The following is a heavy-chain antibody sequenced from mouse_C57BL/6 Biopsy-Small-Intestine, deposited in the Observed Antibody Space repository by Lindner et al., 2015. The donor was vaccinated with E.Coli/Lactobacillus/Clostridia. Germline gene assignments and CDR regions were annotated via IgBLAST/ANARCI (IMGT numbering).Heavy chain of an antibody. Sequence: VQLQESGPELVKPGASVKISCKASGYAFSSSWMNWVKQRPGKGLEWIGRIYPGGGDTNYNGKFKGKATLTADKSSSTAYMQLSSLTSEDSAVYFCARKIYYDYDFDYWGQGTTLTVSS. CDR2: IYPGGGDT. V-gene: IGHV1-82*01. D-gene: IGHD2-4*01. CDR3: ARKIYYDYDFDY. CDR1: GYAFSSSW. J-gene: IGHJ2*01.